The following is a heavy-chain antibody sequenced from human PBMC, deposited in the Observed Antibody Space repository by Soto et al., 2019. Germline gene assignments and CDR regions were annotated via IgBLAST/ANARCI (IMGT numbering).Heavy chain of an antibody. CDR2: IYYSGST. D-gene: IGHD6-13*01. CDR1: GGSISSYY. Sequence: QVQLQESGPGLVKPSETLSLTCTVSGGSISSYYWSWIRQPPGKGLEWIGYIYYSGSTNYNPSLKSRVTISVDTAKNQFALRLGSVTAADAAVDYCARERGQQREGGGDGMDVWGQGTTVTVSS. CDR3: ARERGQQREGGGDGMDV. J-gene: IGHJ6*02. V-gene: IGHV4-59*01.